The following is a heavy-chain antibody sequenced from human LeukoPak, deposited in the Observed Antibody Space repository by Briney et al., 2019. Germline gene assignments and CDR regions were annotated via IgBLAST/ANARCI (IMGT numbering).Heavy chain of an antibody. J-gene: IGHJ4*02. CDR2: ISAYNGNT. Sequence: ASVKVSCKASGGTFSSYAISWVRQAPGQGLEWMGWISAYNGNTNYAQKLQGRVTMTTDTSTSTAYMELSSLRSEDTAVYYCARGRHLILDGTGGWGQGTLVTVSS. CDR3: ARGRHLILDGTGG. D-gene: IGHD1-14*01. CDR1: GGTFSSYA. V-gene: IGHV1-18*01.